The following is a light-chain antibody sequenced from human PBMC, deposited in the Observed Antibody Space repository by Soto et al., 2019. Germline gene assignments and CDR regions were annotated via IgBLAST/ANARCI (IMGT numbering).Light chain of an antibody. CDR3: QTWGTDMV. Sequence: QPVLTQSPSASASLGASVKLTCTLSSGHNSYAIAWHQQQPERGPRYLMKLNSDGSHSKGDGIPDRFSGSSSGAERYLTISSLQSEDEADYYCQTWGTDMVFGGGTKVTVL. CDR1: SGHNSYA. V-gene: IGLV4-69*01. CDR2: LNSDGSH. J-gene: IGLJ2*01.